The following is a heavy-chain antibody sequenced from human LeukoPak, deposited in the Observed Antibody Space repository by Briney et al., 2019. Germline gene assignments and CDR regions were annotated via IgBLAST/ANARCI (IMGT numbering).Heavy chain of an antibody. Sequence: SETLSLTCAVYGGSFSGYYWSWVRQPPGKGLEWIGEINHSGSTNYNPSLTSRVTISVDTSKNQFSLKLSSVTAADTAVYYCARGPYLTGYSLGAFDIWGQGTMVTVSS. J-gene: IGHJ3*02. D-gene: IGHD3-9*01. CDR2: INHSGST. CDR1: GGSFSGYY. CDR3: ARGPYLTGYSLGAFDI. V-gene: IGHV4-34*01.